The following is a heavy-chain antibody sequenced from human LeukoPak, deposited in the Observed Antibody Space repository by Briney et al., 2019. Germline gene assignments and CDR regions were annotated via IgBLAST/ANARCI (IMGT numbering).Heavy chain of an antibody. J-gene: IGHJ5*02. Sequence: SETLSLTCTVSGGSISSGSYYWSWIRQPAGKGLEWIGRIYTSGSTNYNPSLKSRVTISVDTTKNQFSLKLSSVTAADTAVYYCARDGPALDPWGQGTLVTVSS. CDR1: GGSISSGSYY. V-gene: IGHV4-61*02. CDR2: IYTSGST. CDR3: ARDGPALDP.